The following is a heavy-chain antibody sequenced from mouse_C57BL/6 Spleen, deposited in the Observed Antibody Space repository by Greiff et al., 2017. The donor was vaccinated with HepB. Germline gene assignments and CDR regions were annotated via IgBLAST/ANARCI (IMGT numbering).Heavy chain of an antibody. CDR1: GYTFTDYY. CDR2: INPYNGGT. J-gene: IGHJ2*01. Sequence: EVQLQESGPVLVKPGASVKMSCKASGYTFTDYYMNWVKQSHGKSLEWIGVINPYNGGTSYNQKFKGKATLTVDKSSSTAYMELNSLTSEDSAVYYCARWDTTVVPDYWGQGTTLTVSS. CDR3: ARWDTTVVPDY. D-gene: IGHD1-1*01. V-gene: IGHV1-19*01.